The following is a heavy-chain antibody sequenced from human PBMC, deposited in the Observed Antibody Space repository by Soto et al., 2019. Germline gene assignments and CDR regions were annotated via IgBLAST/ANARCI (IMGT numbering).Heavy chain of an antibody. V-gene: IGHV3-9*01. Sequence: EVQLVESGGGLVQPGRSLRLSCAASGFTFDDYAMHWVRQAPGKGLEWVSGISWNSGSIGYADSVKGRFTISRDNAKNSLYLQMNSLRAEDTALYYCAKDIGSGWYAVGDYWGQGTLVTVSS. J-gene: IGHJ4*02. CDR1: GFTFDDYA. CDR3: AKDIGSGWYAVGDY. D-gene: IGHD6-19*01. CDR2: ISWNSGSI.